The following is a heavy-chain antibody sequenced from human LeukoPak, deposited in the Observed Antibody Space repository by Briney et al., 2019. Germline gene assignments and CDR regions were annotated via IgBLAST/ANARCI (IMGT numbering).Heavy chain of an antibody. CDR2: IKSKTDGGTT. D-gene: IGHD1-26*01. CDR3: TTEMRWELLERTA. V-gene: IGHV3-15*01. CDR1: GFTFSNAW. J-gene: IGHJ5*02. Sequence: GGSLRLSCAASGFTFSNAWMSWVRQAPGKGLEWVGRIKSKTDGGTTDYAAPVKGRFTISRDDSKNTLYLQMNSLKTEDTAVYYCTTEMRWELLERTAWGQGTLVTVSS.